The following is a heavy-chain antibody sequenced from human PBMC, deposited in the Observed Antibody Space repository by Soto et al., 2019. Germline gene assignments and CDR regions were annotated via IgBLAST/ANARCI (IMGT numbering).Heavy chain of an antibody. CDR1: GFTFSSYA. V-gene: IGHV3-23*01. CDR2: ISGSGGST. CDR3: AKTGLMSSGWYVFNY. J-gene: IGHJ4*02. Sequence: EVQLLESGGGLVQPGGSLRLSCAASGFTFSSYATSWVRQAPGKGLEWVSTISGSGGSTYYADSEKGRFTISRDNSENTLHLQMNSLRAEDTAVYYCAKTGLMSSGWYVFNYWGQGTLVTVSS. D-gene: IGHD6-19*01.